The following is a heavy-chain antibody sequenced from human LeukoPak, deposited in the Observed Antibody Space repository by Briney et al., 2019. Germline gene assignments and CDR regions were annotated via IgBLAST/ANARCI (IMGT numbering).Heavy chain of an antibody. V-gene: IGHV3-23*01. CDR1: GFTFSSYA. Sequence: PPGGSLRLSCAASGFTFSSYAMSWVRQAPGKGLEWVSAISSSGGSTYYADSVKGRFTISRDNSKNTLYLQMNSLRAEDTAVYYCANALAGPGNYYFDYWGQGTLVTVSS. J-gene: IGHJ4*02. D-gene: IGHD3-10*01. CDR3: ANALAGPGNYYFDY. CDR2: ISSSGGST.